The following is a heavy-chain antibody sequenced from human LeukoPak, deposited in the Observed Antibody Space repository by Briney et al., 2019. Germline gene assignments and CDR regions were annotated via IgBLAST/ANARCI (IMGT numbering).Heavy chain of an antibody. CDR2: ISYDGSNK. CDR1: GFTFSSYG. CDR3: AKDNTHYDFWSGYAH. Sequence: LAGGSLRLSCAASGFTFSSYGMHWVRQAPGKGLEWVSVISYDGSNKYYADSVKGRFTISRDNSKNTLYLQMNSLRAEDTAVYYCAKDNTHYDFWSGYAHWGQGTLVTVSS. D-gene: IGHD3-3*01. J-gene: IGHJ4*02. V-gene: IGHV3-30*18.